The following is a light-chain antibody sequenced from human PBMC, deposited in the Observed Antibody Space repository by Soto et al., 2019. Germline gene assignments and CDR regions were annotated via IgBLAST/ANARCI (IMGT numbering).Light chain of an antibody. V-gene: IGLV2-14*01. CDR1: SSDVGGYRY. Sequence: QSALTQPASVSGSPGQSITISCTGTSSDVGGYRYVSWYQQHPGKAPKLVIHEVTNRPSGVSSRFSGSKSGNTASLTIFGLQAEDEADYYCSSYTSTNTLIFGGGTKLTVL. CDR3: SSYTSTNTLI. CDR2: EVT. J-gene: IGLJ2*01.